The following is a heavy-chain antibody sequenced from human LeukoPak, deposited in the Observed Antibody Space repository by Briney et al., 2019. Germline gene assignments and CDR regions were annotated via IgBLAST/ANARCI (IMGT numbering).Heavy chain of an antibody. Sequence: GASVKVSCKASGYTFTSYYMHWVRQAPGQGLEWMGIINPSGGSTSYAQKFQGRVTMTRDTSTSTVYMELSSLRPEDTAVYYCARDGLAVAGFQHWGQGTLVTVSS. D-gene: IGHD6-19*01. CDR3: ARDGLAVAGFQH. V-gene: IGHV1-46*01. J-gene: IGHJ1*01. CDR2: INPSGGST. CDR1: GYTFTSYY.